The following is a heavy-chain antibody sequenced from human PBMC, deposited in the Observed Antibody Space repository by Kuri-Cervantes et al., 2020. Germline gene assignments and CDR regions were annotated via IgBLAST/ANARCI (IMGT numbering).Heavy chain of an antibody. V-gene: IGHV3-30*03. Sequence: GESLKISCAASGITFSSYGMHWVRQAPGKGLEWVAVITYDGSNKYYADPVKGRFTISRDNSKNTLYLQMNSLRAEDTAVYYCAGGEMATIMDWYFDLWGRGTLVTVSS. CDR1: GITFSSYG. J-gene: IGHJ2*01. CDR3: AGGEMATIMDWYFDL. D-gene: IGHD5-24*01. CDR2: ITYDGSNK.